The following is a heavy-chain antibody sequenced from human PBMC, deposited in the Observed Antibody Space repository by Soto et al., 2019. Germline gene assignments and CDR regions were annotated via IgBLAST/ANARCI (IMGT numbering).Heavy chain of an antibody. D-gene: IGHD6-19*01. Sequence: EVQLLESGGGLVQPGGSLRLSCAASGFTFSRYAMSWVRQAPGKGLEWVSAISGSGDSTYNADSVRGRFTISRDNSKNTMYLQMNSLRVGDTGLYYWATQYGSSGWALFEYWGQGTLVTVS. J-gene: IGHJ4*02. CDR3: ATQYGSSGWALFEY. CDR2: ISGSGDST. CDR1: GFTFSRYA. V-gene: IGHV3-23*01.